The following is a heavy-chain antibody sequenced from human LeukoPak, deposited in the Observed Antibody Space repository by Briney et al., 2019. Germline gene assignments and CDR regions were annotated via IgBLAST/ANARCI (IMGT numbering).Heavy chain of an antibody. J-gene: IGHJ4*02. D-gene: IGHD2-2*01. CDR3: ARGGCSSTSCHQFDY. CDR2: MSPSGTT. V-gene: IGHV4-61*01. Sequence: SETLSLTCTVSGDSVSSSSYYLSWIRQPPGKGLDWITYMSPSGTTKYNPSLKSRVTTSVDTSRTQFSLRLSSVTAADTAVYYCARGGCSSTSCHQFDYWGQGTLVTVSS. CDR1: GDSVSSSSYY.